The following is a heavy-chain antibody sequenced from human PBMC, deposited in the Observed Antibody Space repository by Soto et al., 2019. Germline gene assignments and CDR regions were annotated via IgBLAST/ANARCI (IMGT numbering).Heavy chain of an antibody. V-gene: IGHV3-33*01. Sequence: PGGSLRLSCAASGFTFSSYGMHWVRQAPGKGLEWVAVLWYDGSNKYYADSVKGRFTISRDNSKNTLYLQMNSLRAEDTAVYYCARDRADCSGGSCYLQLRNDALDIWGQGTMVTVSS. CDR2: LWYDGSNK. CDR1: GFTFSSYG. J-gene: IGHJ3*02. D-gene: IGHD2-15*01. CDR3: ARDRADCSGGSCYLQLRNDALDI.